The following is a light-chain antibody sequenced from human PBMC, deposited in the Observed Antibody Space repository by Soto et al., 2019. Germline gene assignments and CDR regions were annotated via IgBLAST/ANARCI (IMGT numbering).Light chain of an antibody. CDR1: QSINIW. Sequence: DIQMTDSPSTLSASEGDIVTITCRATQSINIWLAWYQQKPGRAPSLLIYKASTLESGVPSRFSSSGSGTEFTLTISSLQPDHFASYYRQQYNDYLTFGQGTKVDIK. CDR2: KAS. V-gene: IGKV1-5*03. J-gene: IGKJ1*01. CDR3: QQYNDYLT.